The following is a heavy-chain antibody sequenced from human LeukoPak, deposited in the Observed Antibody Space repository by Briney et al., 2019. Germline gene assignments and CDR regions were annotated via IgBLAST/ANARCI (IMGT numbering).Heavy chain of an antibody. CDR2: ISSSSSYI. V-gene: IGHV3-21*01. CDR3: ARDEWGDAFDI. CDR1: GFTFSSYS. J-gene: IGHJ3*02. Sequence: KPVRTLRLSRAASGFTFSSYSMNWVPQAPGKGLKWVSSISSSSSYIHSADSVRGRFTISRDNAKNTLFLQMNSLRAEDTAVYYCARDEWGDAFDIWGQGTMVTVFS. D-gene: IGHD1-26*01.